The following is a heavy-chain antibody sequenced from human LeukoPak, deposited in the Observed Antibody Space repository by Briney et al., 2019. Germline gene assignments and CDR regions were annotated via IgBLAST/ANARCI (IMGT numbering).Heavy chain of an antibody. CDR2: IWEGGRET. Sequence: GGSLRLSCTASGFTFSGYWMNWVRQAPGKGLEGVANIWEGGRETHYVDSVKGRFTISGDSAKTSLDLQMNSLRVEDAAVYYCARGRDIVATAPDYNYGMDVWGQGTTVTVSS. D-gene: IGHD5-12*01. J-gene: IGHJ6*02. CDR3: ARGRDIVATAPDYNYGMDV. V-gene: IGHV3-7*01. CDR1: GFTFSGYW.